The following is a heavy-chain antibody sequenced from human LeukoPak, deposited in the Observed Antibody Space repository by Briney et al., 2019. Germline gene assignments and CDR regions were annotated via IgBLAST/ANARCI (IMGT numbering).Heavy chain of an antibody. Sequence: PSETLSLTCTVSGGSISSYYWSWIRQPPGKGLEWIGYIYYSGSTNYNPSLKSRVTISVDTSKNQFSLKLSSVTAADTAVYYCARGPGGSGSYYYYYYYMDVWGKGTTVTISS. J-gene: IGHJ6*03. CDR3: ARGPGGSGSYYYYYYYMDV. V-gene: IGHV4-59*01. D-gene: IGHD3-10*01. CDR2: IYYSGST. CDR1: GGSISSYY.